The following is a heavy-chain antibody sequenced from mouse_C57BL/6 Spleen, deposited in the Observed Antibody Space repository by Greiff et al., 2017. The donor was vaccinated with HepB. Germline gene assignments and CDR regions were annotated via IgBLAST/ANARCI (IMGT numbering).Heavy chain of an antibody. CDR2: ISSGSSTI. CDR1: GFTFSDYG. Sequence: EVQVVESGGGLVKPGGSLKLSCAASGFTFSDYGMHWVRQAPEKGLEWVAYISSGSSTIYYADTVKGRFTISRDNAKNTLFLQMSSLRSEDTAMYYCARQDVYSWFAYWGQGTLVTVSA. CDR3: ARQDVYSWFAY. J-gene: IGHJ3*01. V-gene: IGHV5-17*01. D-gene: IGHD2-3*01.